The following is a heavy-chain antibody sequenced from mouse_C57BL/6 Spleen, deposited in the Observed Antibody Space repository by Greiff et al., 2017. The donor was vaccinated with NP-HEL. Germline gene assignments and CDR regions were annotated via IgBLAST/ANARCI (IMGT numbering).Heavy chain of an antibody. Sequence: QVQLKQPGAELVRPGSSVKLSCKASGYTFTSYWMHWVKQRPIQGLEWIGNIDPSDSETHYNQKFKDKATLTVDKSSSTAYMQLSSLTSEDSAVYYCARFLPYYDYDGGFADWGQGTLVTVSA. CDR3: ARFLPYYDYDGGFAD. CDR2: IDPSDSET. D-gene: IGHD2-4*01. V-gene: IGHV1-52*01. CDR1: GYTFTSYW. J-gene: IGHJ3*01.